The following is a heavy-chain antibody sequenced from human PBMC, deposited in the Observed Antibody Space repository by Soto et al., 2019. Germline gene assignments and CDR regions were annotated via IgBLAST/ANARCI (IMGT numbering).Heavy chain of an antibody. CDR1: RDAFASCC. Sequence: ASVKRCWETCRDAFASCCGSWVPQSLEQGLEWMGWISGYNGKTKYAQTLQGRVTMTADTSTSTVYLELRGLRPDDTAVYFCARAKMIVHDGLAASAYRGKGTTVTVSS. J-gene: IGHJ6*01. D-gene: IGHD3-16*02. CDR2: ISGYNGKT. V-gene: IGHV1-18*04. CDR3: ARAKMIVHDGLAASAY.